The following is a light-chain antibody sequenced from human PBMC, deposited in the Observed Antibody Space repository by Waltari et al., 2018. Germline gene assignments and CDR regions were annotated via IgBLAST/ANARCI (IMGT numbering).Light chain of an antibody. CDR3: QIWDTLSHHFV. CDR2: DDI. CDR1: NIERRS. Sequence: SFVLTQPPSVSVAPGQTARITCGGHNIERRSSNWYQQKPCQAPVLVVYDDIDRPSGIPERLSGSKSGNTATLSITRVEAGDEADYYCQIWDTLSHHFVFGAGTKVTVL. J-gene: IGLJ1*01. V-gene: IGLV3-21*02.